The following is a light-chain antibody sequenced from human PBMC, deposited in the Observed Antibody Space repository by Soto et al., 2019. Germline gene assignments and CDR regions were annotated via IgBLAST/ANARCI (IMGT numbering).Light chain of an antibody. CDR2: DAS. V-gene: IGKV3-11*01. CDR1: QSVSSY. CDR3: QQRSNWPPLT. Sequence: EIVLTQSPATLSLSPGERATLSCRASQSVSSYLAGYHQKPGQAPRLLIYDASNRATGIPAKFSGSGSGTDFTLAISSLEPEDFSVYYCQQRSNWPPLTFGQGTRLETK. J-gene: IGKJ5*01.